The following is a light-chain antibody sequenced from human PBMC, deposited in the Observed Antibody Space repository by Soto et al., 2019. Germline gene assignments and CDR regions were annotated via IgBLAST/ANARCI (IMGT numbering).Light chain of an antibody. CDR2: DVS. CDR3: SPYTSTSIV. Sequence: QSALTQPASVSGSPGQSITISCTGTSSDVGGYNYVSWYQRHPGKAPKLMIYDVSNRPSGVSNRFSGSKSGNTASLTISGLQAEDEADYHCSPYTSTSIVFGTGTKLTVL. V-gene: IGLV2-14*01. J-gene: IGLJ1*01. CDR1: SSDVGGYNY.